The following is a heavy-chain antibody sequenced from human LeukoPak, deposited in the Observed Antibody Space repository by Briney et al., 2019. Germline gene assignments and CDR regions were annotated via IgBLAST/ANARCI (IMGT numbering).Heavy chain of an antibody. D-gene: IGHD3-22*01. CDR2: FHFSGST. CDR3: ARPFQDYDKGTFFYFFDF. Sequence: LETLSLTCSVSGASVTMGSYYWAWIRQPPGKGLEWTGTFHFSGSTYYNPSLKSRVTISVDTSKNSVSLMLRSVTAADTAVYFCARPFQDYDKGTFFYFFDFWGQGILVTVSS. V-gene: IGHV4-39*01. J-gene: IGHJ4*02. CDR1: GASVTMGSYY.